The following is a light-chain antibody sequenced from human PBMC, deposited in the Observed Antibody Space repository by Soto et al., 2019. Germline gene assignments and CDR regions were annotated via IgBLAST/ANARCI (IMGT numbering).Light chain of an antibody. V-gene: IGKV3-20*01. CDR3: QQYGSSTYT. CDR2: DAS. J-gene: IGKJ2*01. CDR1: QDITTY. Sequence: IVLTQSPASLSFSPGERATLSCRASQDITTYLAWYQQKPGRAPRLFIYDASRRATGIPDRFSGSGSGTEFTLTISRLEPEDFAVYYCQQYGSSTYTFGQGTKVDIK.